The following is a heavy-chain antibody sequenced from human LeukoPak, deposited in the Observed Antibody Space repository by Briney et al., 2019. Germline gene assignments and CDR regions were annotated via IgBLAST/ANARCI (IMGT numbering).Heavy chain of an antibody. V-gene: IGHV3-23*01. J-gene: IGHJ4*02. CDR3: AKGYSGSYRSYFDY. CDR2: ISPSGGST. Sequence: PGGSLRLSCAASGFTFSSNAMSWVRQAPGKGLEWVSVISPSGGSTYYADSVKGRFTISRDNPKNTLYLQMNTLRAEDTAVYYCAKGYSGSYRSYFDYWGQGSLVTVSS. D-gene: IGHD1-26*01. CDR1: GFTFSSNA.